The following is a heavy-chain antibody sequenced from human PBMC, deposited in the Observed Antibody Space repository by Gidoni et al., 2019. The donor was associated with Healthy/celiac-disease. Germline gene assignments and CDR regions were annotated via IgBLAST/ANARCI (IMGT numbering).Heavy chain of an antibody. CDR3: AKATAAGIRWGDWFDP. CDR2: IGRNSGSI. Sequence: EVQLVESGGGLVQPGRSLRLSCAASGFTFAAYAMHWVRQAPGKGRGWVSGIGRNSGSIGYADSVKGRFTISRDNAKNSLYLQMNSLRAEDTALYYCAKATAAGIRWGDWFDPWGQGTLVTVSS. D-gene: IGHD6-13*01. V-gene: IGHV3-9*01. CDR1: GFTFAAYA. J-gene: IGHJ5*02.